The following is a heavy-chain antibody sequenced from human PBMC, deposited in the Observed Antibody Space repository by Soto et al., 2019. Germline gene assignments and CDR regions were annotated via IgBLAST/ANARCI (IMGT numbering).Heavy chain of an antibody. D-gene: IGHD3-10*01. CDR3: ARSGSEVDY. J-gene: IGHJ4*02. CDR2: IKEDGSQK. Sequence: VQLVESGGDLVQPGGSLRLSCAVSGFTFSHYWMTWVRQAPGKGLEWVANIKEDGSQKNYVDSVKSRFTVSRDNAKNSLYLQMNSLRTEDTAVYYCARSGSEVDYWGQGTLVIGSS. CDR1: GFTFSHYW. V-gene: IGHV3-7*01.